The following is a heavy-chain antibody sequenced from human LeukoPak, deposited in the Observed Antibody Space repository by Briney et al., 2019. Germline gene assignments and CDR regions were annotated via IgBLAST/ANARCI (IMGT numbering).Heavy chain of an antibody. CDR2: IRSKANGYAT. J-gene: IGHJ3*02. V-gene: IGHV3-73*01. D-gene: IGHD2-2*01. Sequence: GGSLRLSCAASGFSFSGSAMHWVRQASGKGLEWLGRIRSKANGYATAYAASVKGRFTILRDDSKNMAYLQMSSLRTEDTAVYYCARPYCSSTTCYEYSAFDIWGQGTMVTVSS. CDR3: ARPYCSSTTCYEYSAFDI. CDR1: GFSFSGSA.